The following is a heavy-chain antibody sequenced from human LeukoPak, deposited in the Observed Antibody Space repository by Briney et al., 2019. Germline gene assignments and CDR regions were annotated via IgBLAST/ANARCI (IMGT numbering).Heavy chain of an antibody. V-gene: IGHV3-64*02. J-gene: IGHJ3*02. CDR2: ISSDGGST. CDR3: AREERSLGLRTFDI. Sequence: GGSLRLSCAASGFTFSRYGMHWVRQAPVKGLEYVSGISSDGGSTYYGDSVKGRFTISRDNSKNTVDLQMGSLRPEDMAVYYCAREERSLGLRTFDIWGQGTMVTVSS. CDR1: GFTFSRYG. D-gene: IGHD3-16*01.